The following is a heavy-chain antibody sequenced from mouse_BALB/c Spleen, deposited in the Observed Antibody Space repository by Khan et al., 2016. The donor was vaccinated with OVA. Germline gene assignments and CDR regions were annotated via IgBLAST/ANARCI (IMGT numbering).Heavy chain of an antibody. CDR3: ARQYSNSFFEY. CDR1: GFTFSSFG. CDR2: ISSGGSYT. J-gene: IGHJ2*01. V-gene: IGHV5-6*01. D-gene: IGHD2-5*01. Sequence: EVELVESGGDLVKPGGSLKLSCAASGFTFSSFGMSWIRQTPDKRLEWVATISSGGSYTYYPDSVKGRFTFSRDNAKNTLYLQMSSLKSEDTAMYYCARQYSNSFFEYWGQGTTLTVSS.